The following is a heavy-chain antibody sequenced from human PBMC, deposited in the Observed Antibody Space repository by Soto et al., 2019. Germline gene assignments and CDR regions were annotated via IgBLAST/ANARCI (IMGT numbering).Heavy chain of an antibody. J-gene: IGHJ4*02. CDR3: ARRGTPIDY. V-gene: IGHV1-18*01. D-gene: IGHD3-16*01. CDR2: ISAYNGNT. Sequence: QVQLVQSGAEVKKPGASVKVSCKTSGYTFTNFGLSWVRQAPGQGLEWMGWISAYNGNTNYAQNFQGRVTMTTDTSTSTAYRELRSLRSDDTSVYYCARRGTPIDYWGQGTLVTVSS. CDR1: GYTFTNFG.